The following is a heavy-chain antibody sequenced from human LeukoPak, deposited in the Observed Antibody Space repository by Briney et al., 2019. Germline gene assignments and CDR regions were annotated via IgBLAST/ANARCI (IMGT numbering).Heavy chain of an antibody. V-gene: IGHV4-61*02. CDR1: GGSISSGSYY. D-gene: IGHD1-7*01. J-gene: IGHJ5*02. Sequence: PSQTLSLTCTVSGGSISSGSYYWSWIRQPAGKGLEWIGRIYTSGSTNYNPSLKSRVTISVDTSKNQFSLKLSSVTAADTAVYYCARDPTMGWNFPGWFDPWGQGTLATVSS. CDR2: IYTSGST. CDR3: ARDPTMGWNFPGWFDP.